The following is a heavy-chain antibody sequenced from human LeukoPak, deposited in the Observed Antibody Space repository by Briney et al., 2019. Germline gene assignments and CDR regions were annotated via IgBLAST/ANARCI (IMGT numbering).Heavy chain of an antibody. V-gene: IGHV4-34*01. CDR1: GGSFSGYY. J-gene: IGHJ3*02. Sequence: SETLSLTCAVYGGSFSGYYWSWIRQPPGKGLEWIGEINHSRGTNYKPSLKSRVTMSLDTSKNQSSLNLSSVTAADTALYYCARGQGGDAFDIWGQGTMVTVSS. CDR2: INHSRGT. D-gene: IGHD1-26*01. CDR3: ARGQGGDAFDI.